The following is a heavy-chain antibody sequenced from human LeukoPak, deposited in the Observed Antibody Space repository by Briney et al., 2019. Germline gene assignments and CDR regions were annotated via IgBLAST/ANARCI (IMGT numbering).Heavy chain of an antibody. J-gene: IGHJ4*02. CDR2: IYYSGST. V-gene: IGHV4-31*03. CDR3: ARSDDSSGYYYFDY. CDR1: GGSISSSSYY. D-gene: IGHD3-22*01. Sequence: SETLSLTCTVSGGSISSSSYYWGWIRRHPGKGLEWIGYIYYSGSTHYNPSLKSRVTISADTSKNQFSLRLSSVTAADTAVYFCARSDDSSGYYYFDYWGQGTLVAVSS.